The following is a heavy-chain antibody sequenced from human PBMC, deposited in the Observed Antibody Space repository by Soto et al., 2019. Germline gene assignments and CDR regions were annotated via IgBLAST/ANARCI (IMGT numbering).Heavy chain of an antibody. J-gene: IGHJ6*02. CDR2: IWYDGSNK. CDR3: AKEMEYYDFWSGYYRALGIYYYYYGMDV. Sequence: GGSLRLSCAASGFTFSSYGMHWVRQAPGKGLEWVAVIWYDGSNKYYADSVKGRFTISRDNSKNTLYLQMNSLRAGDTAVYYCAKEMEYYDFWSGYYRALGIYYYYYGMDVWGQGTTVTVSS. CDR1: GFTFSSYG. D-gene: IGHD3-3*01. V-gene: IGHV3-30*02.